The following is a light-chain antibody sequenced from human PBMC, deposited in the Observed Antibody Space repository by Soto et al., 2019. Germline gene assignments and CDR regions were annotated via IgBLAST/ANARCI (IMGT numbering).Light chain of an antibody. CDR3: QQFGGSPFT. CDR2: GAS. Sequence: EIVVTQSPVTLSLSPGERATLSCRASQSLSSSYLAWYQQKAGQAPRLLIYGASSRATGIRDRFSGSGSGTDFTLTIRTLEPEDFAMYYCQQFGGSPFTFGPGAKVDIK. V-gene: IGKV3-20*01. J-gene: IGKJ3*01. CDR1: QSLSSSY.